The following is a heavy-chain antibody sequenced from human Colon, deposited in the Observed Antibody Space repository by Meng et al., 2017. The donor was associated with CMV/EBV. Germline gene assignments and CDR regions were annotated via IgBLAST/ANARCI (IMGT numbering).Heavy chain of an antibody. Sequence: GSEDTFGSYAMSWVRQAPGKGLEGVSKISAGGGGTYFSDSVKGRFSISRDNSKNTVYLQMNSLKAEDTAVYYCAKDLTFGIVNPFGQWGQGTLVTVSS. CDR1: EDTFGSYA. D-gene: IGHD3-3*01. CDR3: AKDLTFGIVNPFGQ. CDR2: ISAGGGGT. J-gene: IGHJ4*02. V-gene: IGHV3-23*01.